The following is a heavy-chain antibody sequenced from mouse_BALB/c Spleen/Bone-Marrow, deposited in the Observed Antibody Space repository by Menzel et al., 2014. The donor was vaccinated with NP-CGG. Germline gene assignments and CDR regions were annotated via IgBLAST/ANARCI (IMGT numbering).Heavy chain of an antibody. CDR3: ARKYGDY. V-gene: IGHV1-80*01. D-gene: IGHD2-10*02. Sequence: VQLQQSGAELVRPGSSVKISCKASGYPFSSYWMNWVKQRPGQGLEWIGQIYPEDGETNYNGKFKGNATLTADKSSSTAYMQLISLTSEDSAVYFCARKYGDYWGQGTTLTVSS. CDR1: GYPFSSYW. CDR2: IYPEDGET. J-gene: IGHJ2*01.